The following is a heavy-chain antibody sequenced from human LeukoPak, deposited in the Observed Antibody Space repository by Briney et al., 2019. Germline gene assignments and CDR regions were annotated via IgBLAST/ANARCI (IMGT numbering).Heavy chain of an antibody. V-gene: IGHV1-69*13. CDR3: ARDFSITIDAFDI. CDR2: IIPIFGTA. CDR1: GGTFISYA. J-gene: IGHJ3*02. D-gene: IGHD3-10*01. Sequence: SVTVSFTASGGTFISYAISWVRQAPGQGLEWMGGIIPIFGTANYAQKFQGRVTITADESTSTAYMELSSLRSEDTAVYYCARDFSITIDAFDIWGQGTMVTVSS.